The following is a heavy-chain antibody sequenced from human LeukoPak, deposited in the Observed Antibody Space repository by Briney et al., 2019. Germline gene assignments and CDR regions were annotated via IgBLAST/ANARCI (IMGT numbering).Heavy chain of an antibody. V-gene: IGHV3-53*04. CDR3: ARATINAFDI. CDR1: GFTFSSYA. CDR2: IYSGGST. J-gene: IGHJ3*02. Sequence: PGGSLRLSCAASGFTFSSYAMSWVRQAPGKGLEWVSVIYSGGSTYYADSVKGRFTISRHNSKNTLYLQMNSLRAEDTAVYYCARATINAFDIWGQGTMVTVSS.